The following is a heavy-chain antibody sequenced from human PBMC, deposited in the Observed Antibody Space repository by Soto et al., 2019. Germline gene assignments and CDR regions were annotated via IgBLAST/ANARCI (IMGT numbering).Heavy chain of an antibody. V-gene: IGHV3-11*01. D-gene: IGHD3-22*01. CDR1: GFTFSDYY. J-gene: IGHJ3*02. CDR3: SGYYSYAFDI. Sequence: GGSLRLSCAASGFTFSDYYMSGIRQAPGKGLEWVSYISSSGSTIYYADSVKGRFTISRDNAKNSLYLQMNSLRAEDTAVYYCSGYYSYAFDIWGQGTMVTVSS. CDR2: ISSSGSTI.